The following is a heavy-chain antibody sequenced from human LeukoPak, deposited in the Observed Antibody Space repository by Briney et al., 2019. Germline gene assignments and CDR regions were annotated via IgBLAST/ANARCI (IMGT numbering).Heavy chain of an antibody. CDR3: ARDLRVGAINFDY. CDR2: ISTDGSST. J-gene: IGHJ4*02. CDR1: GFTFRSYW. D-gene: IGHD1-26*01. Sequence: PGGSLRLSCAASGFTFRSYWMHWVRQVPGKGLVWVSRISTDGSSTSYADSVKGRFTISRDNAKNSLYLQMNSLRAEDTGVYYCARDLRVGAINFDYWGQGTLVTVSS. V-gene: IGHV3-74*01.